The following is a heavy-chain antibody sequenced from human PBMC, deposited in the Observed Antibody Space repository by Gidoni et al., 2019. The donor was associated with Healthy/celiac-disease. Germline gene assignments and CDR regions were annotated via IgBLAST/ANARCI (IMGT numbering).Heavy chain of an antibody. V-gene: IGHV3-23*01. Sequence: EVQLLESGGGLVQPGGSLRLSCAASGFTFSSYAMSWVRQSPGKRLEWVSTISGSGGSTYYADSVKGRFTISRDNSKNTLDLQMNSLRAEDTALYYCAKDGDYDILTADYWGQGTLVTVSS. CDR3: AKDGDYDILTADY. CDR1: GFTFSSYA. D-gene: IGHD3-9*01. J-gene: IGHJ4*02. CDR2: ISGSGGST.